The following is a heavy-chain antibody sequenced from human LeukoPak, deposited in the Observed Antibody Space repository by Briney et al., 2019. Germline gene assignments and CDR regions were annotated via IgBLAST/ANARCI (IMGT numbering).Heavy chain of an antibody. V-gene: IGHV4-38-2*02. CDR2: IYHSGST. D-gene: IGHD2-2*01. J-gene: IGHJ4*02. Sequence: SETLSLTCTVSGYSISSSYYWGWIRQPPGKGLEWIGTIYHSGSTYYNPSLKSRVTISVYTSKNQFSLKLTSVTAADTAVYYCARVRGYCSSTICYRYYFDYWGQGTLVTVSS. CDR1: GYSISSSYY. CDR3: ARVRGYCSSTICYRYYFDY.